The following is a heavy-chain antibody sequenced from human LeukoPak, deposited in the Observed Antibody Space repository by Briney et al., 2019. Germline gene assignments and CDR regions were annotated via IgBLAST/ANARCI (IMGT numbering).Heavy chain of an antibody. CDR2: IYHSGST. CDR1: GYSISSGYY. J-gene: IGHJ4*02. Sequence: SETLSLTCTVSGYSISSGYYWAWIRQPPGKGLEWIGSIYHSGSTYYNPSLKSRVTISVDTSKNQFSLKLSSVTAADTAVYYCARVRGYYGSGSYYNPTAYFDYWGQGTLVTVSS. V-gene: IGHV4-38-2*02. D-gene: IGHD3-10*01. CDR3: ARVRGYYGSGSYYNPTAYFDY.